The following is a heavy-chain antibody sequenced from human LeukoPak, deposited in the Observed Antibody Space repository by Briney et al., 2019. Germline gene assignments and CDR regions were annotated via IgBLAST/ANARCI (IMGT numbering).Heavy chain of an antibody. CDR2: ISPNSGAT. J-gene: IGHJ4*02. V-gene: IGHV1-2*06. D-gene: IGHD4/OR15-4a*01. CDR1: GYTFTDYY. Sequence: ASVKVSCKASGYTFTDYYVHWVRLVPGQGLEWMGRISPNSGATNYAEKFRGRVTMARDTSINTVYMEISSLRSDDTAVYYCARDLWCWGSDYLDYWGQGTLVTVSS. CDR3: ARDLWCWGSDYLDY.